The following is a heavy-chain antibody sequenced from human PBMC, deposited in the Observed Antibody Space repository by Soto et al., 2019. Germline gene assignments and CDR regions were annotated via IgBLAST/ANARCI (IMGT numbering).Heavy chain of an antibody. CDR3: ARYFFRSPSYPTAMDV. D-gene: IGHD3-3*01. V-gene: IGHV1-3*01. J-gene: IGHJ6*03. Sequence: GASVKVSCKASGYTFTTYPIHWVRQAPGQRLEWMGWINAGNGNTKYSQRFQGRVTITRDTSASTAYMELSSLRSEDTALYYCARYFFRSPSYPTAMDVWGKGSTVTVSS. CDR1: GYTFTTYP. CDR2: INAGNGNT.